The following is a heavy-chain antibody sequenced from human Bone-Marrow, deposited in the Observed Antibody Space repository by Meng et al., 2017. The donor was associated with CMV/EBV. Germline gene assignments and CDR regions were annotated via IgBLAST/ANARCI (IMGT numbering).Heavy chain of an antibody. CDR1: GFTFSSYW. V-gene: IGHV3-74*03. D-gene: IGHD2/OR15-2a*01. CDR2: INSDGSDT. J-gene: IGHJ3*02. CDR3: ARAPNRRGHAFDI. Sequence: GESLKISCAASGFTFSSYWMHWVRQVPGKGLEWVSRINSDGSDTKYADSVTGRFTISRDNAKNALFLELHSLRAEDTAVYYCARAPNRRGHAFDIWGQGTMVTVSS.